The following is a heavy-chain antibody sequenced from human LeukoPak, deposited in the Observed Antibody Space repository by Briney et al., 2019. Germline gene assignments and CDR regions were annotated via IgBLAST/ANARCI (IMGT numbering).Heavy chain of an antibody. J-gene: IGHJ4*02. Sequence: GGSLRLSCAASGFTVITNDMTWVRQAPGKGLEWVSVLYSDVNTKYADSVQGRFTISRDNSKNTLYLEMNSLSPDDPAVYYCARGVEPLAANTLAYWGQGTLVTVSS. CDR3: ARGVEPLAANTLAY. CDR2: LYSDVNT. D-gene: IGHD1-14*01. CDR1: GFTVITND. V-gene: IGHV3-53*01.